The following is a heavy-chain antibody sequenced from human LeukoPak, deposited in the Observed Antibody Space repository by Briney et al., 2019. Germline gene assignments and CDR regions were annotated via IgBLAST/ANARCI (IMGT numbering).Heavy chain of an antibody. CDR1: GYNFATYW. Sequence: GESLKISCKGSGYNFATYWINWVRQVPGKGLEWMGIIYPGDSDTTYSPSFQGQVTMSVDKSINTAYLQWTSLKASDTAMYFCTRRRDYNDHWGQGTLVTVSS. CDR2: IYPGDSDT. D-gene: IGHD4-11*01. V-gene: IGHV5-51*01. J-gene: IGHJ5*02. CDR3: TRRRDYNDH.